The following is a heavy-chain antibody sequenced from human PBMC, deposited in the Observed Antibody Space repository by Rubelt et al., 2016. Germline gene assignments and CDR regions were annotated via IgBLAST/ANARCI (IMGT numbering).Heavy chain of an antibody. D-gene: IGHD3-3*01. Sequence: QVQLVESGGGLVKPGGSLRLSCAASGFTFSDYYMSWIRQAPGKGLEWVSYISSSSYTNYADSVKGRFTISRDNAKNSLYLQMNSLRAEDTAVYYCARDFAQLRFLEWLSTPAVGYYGMDVWGQGTTVTVSS. V-gene: IGHV3-11*06. CDR3: ARDFAQLRFLEWLSTPAVGYYGMDV. CDR1: GFTFSDYY. CDR2: ISSSSYT. J-gene: IGHJ6*02.